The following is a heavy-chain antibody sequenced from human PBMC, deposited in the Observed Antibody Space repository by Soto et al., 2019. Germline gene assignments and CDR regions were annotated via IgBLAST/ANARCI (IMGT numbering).Heavy chain of an antibody. D-gene: IGHD2-2*01. J-gene: IGHJ6*02. V-gene: IGHV1-69*13. CDR3: AVYCISTSCYARELFYYYYGMDV. CDR1: GGTFSSYA. Sequence: SVKVSCKASGGTFSSYAISWVRQAPGQGLEWMGGIIPIFGTANYAQKFQGRVTITADESTSTAYMELSSLRSEDTAVYYCAVYCISTSCYARELFYYYYGMDVWGQGTTVTVSS. CDR2: IIPIFGTA.